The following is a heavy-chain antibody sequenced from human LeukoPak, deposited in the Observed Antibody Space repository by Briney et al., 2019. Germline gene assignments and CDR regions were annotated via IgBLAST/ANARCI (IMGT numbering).Heavy chain of an antibody. CDR1: GGSISSSSYY. V-gene: IGHV4-39*07. CDR2: VYYSGST. D-gene: IGHD2-21*01. Sequence: PSETLSLTCTVSGGSISSSSYYWGWIRQPPGKGLEWIGTVYYSGSTYYNPSLKSRVTISVDTSKNQFSLKLSSVTAADTAVYYCARNLAGHFGGFYFDDWGQGTLVTVSS. J-gene: IGHJ4*02. CDR3: ARNLAGHFGGFYFDD.